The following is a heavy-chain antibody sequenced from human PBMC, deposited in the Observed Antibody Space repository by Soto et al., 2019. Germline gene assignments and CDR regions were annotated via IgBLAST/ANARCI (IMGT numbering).Heavy chain of an antibody. D-gene: IGHD3-9*01. V-gene: IGHV4-39*01. CDR2: IYYSGST. CDR1: GGSISSSSYY. CDR3: ARHENILTGYSPAFDY. Sequence: SETLSLTCTVSGGSISSSSYYWGWIRQPPWKGLEWIGSIYYSGSTYYNPSLKSRVTISVDTSKNQFSLKLSSVTAADTAVYYCARHENILTGYSPAFDYWGQGXLVTVSS. J-gene: IGHJ4*02.